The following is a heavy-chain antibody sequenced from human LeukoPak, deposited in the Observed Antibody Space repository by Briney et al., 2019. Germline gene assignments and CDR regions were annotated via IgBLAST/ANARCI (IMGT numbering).Heavy chain of an antibody. Sequence: GGSLRLSCAASGFTFSSYSMNWVRQAPGKGLEWVSSISSSSSYIYYADSVKGRFTISRDNAKNSLYLQMNSLRAEDTAVYYCAREDGDYWYFDLWGRGTLVTVSS. V-gene: IGHV3-21*01. J-gene: IGHJ2*01. CDR1: GFTFSSYS. D-gene: IGHD4-17*01. CDR3: AREDGDYWYFDL. CDR2: ISSSSSYI.